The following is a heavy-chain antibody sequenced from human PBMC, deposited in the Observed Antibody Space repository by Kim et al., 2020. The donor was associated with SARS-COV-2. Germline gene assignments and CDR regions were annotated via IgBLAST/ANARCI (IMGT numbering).Heavy chain of an antibody. Sequence: GSTNYNPSLKSRVTISVDTSKNQFSLKLSSVTAADTAVYYCARGLSLMDVWGQGTTVTVSS. V-gene: IGHV4-34*01. J-gene: IGHJ6*02. CDR2: GST. CDR3: ARGLSLMDV.